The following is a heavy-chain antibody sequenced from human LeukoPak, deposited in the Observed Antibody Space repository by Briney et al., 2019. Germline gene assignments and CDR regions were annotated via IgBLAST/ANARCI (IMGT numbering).Heavy chain of an antibody. CDR1: GFTFSNAW. D-gene: IGHD3-10*01. J-gene: IGHJ6*02. CDR3: TTRALVRGYYGMDV. CDR2: IKSKTDGGTT. V-gene: IGHV3-15*01. Sequence: GGSLRLSCAASGFTFSNAWMSWVRQAPGKGLEWVGRIKSKTDGGTTDYAAPVKGRFTISRDDSKNTLYLQMNSLKTEDTAVYYCTTRALVRGYYGMDVWGQGTTVTVSS.